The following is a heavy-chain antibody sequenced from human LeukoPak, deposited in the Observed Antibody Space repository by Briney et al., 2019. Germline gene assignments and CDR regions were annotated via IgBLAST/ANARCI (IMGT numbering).Heavy chain of an antibody. CDR2: ISAYNGNT. Sequence: ASVKVSCKASGGTFSSYAISWVRQAPGQGLEWMGWISAYNGNTNYAQKLQGRVTMTTDTSTSTAYMELRSLRSDDTAVYYCARDGEATVTSYYYYYYMDVWGKGTTVTVSS. J-gene: IGHJ6*03. V-gene: IGHV1-18*01. D-gene: IGHD4-17*01. CDR3: ARDGEATVTSYYYYYYMDV. CDR1: GGTFSSYA.